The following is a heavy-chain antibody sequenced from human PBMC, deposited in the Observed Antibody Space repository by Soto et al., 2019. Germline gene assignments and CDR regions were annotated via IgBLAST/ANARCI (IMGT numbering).Heavy chain of an antibody. CDR2: IIPIFGTA. Sequence: QVQLVQSGAEVKKPGSSVKVSCKASGGTFSSYAISWVRQSPGHGLEWMGCIIPIFGTANYAQKFQGRVTSTADESTSTAYMELSSLRSEDTAVYYCARDRRYDGSSGPFDPGGQGPLVTVSS. CDR3: ARDRRYDGSSGPFDP. V-gene: IGHV1-69*01. J-gene: IGHJ5*02. CDR1: GGTFSSYA. D-gene: IGHD3-10*01.